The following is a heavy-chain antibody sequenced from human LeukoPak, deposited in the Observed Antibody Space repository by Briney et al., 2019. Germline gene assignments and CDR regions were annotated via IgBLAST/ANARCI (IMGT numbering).Heavy chain of an antibody. D-gene: IGHD6-13*01. CDR2: IYTSGST. Sequence: SQTLSLTCTVSGGSISNGSYYWSWLRQPAGKGLEWIGRIYTSGSTNYNPSLKSRVTISVDTSKNQFSLKLSSVTAADTAVYYCARKGYSYGYTLYSSSWYDWFDPWGQGTLVTVSS. CDR1: GGSISNGSYY. CDR3: ARKGYSYGYTLYSSSWYDWFDP. V-gene: IGHV4-61*02. J-gene: IGHJ5*02.